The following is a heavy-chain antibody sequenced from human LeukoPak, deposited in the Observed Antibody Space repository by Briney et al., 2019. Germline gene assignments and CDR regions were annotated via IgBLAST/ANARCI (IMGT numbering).Heavy chain of an antibody. J-gene: IGHJ4*02. CDR2: INPNSGGT. V-gene: IGHV1-2*02. Sequence: GASVKVSCKASGYTFTGSYMHWVRQAPGQGLEWMGWINPNSGGTNYAQKFQGRVTMTRDTSISTAYMEPSRLRSDDTAVYYCARSPRLQSGGSYYWGQGTLVTVSS. CDR3: ARSPRLQSGGSYY. CDR1: GYTFTGSY. D-gene: IGHD3-16*01.